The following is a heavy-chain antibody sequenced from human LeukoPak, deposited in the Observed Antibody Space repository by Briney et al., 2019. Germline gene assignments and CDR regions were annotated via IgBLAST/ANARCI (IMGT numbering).Heavy chain of an antibody. CDR3: AREISRTGAFDI. CDR2: IYSGGST. D-gene: IGHD3-3*02. CDR1: GFTVSSNY. Sequence: GGSLRLSCAASGFTVSSNYMSWIRQAPGKGLEWVSVIYSGGSTYYADSVKGRFTISRDNSKNTQYLQMNSLRAEDTAVYYCAREISRTGAFDIWGQGTMVTVSS. J-gene: IGHJ3*02. V-gene: IGHV3-53*05.